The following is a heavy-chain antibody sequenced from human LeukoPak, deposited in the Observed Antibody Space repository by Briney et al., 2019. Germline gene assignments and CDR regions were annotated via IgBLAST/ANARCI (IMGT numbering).Heavy chain of an antibody. CDR1: GFIFSRDS. V-gene: IGHV3-48*01. D-gene: IGHD3-22*01. CDR3: ARYYYDSFDY. CDR2: INGGGSPI. Sequence: GGSLRLSCAASGFIFSRDSMNWVRQAPGKGLEWVAYINGGGSPIYYADSVRGRFTISRDNAKDSLYLQMNSLRAEDTAVYYCARYYYDSFDYWGQGALVTVSS. J-gene: IGHJ4*02.